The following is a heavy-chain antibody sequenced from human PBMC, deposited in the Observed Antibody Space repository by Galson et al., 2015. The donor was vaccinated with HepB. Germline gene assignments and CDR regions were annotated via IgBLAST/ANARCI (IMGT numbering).Heavy chain of an antibody. CDR1: GGSFSGYY. J-gene: IGHJ4*02. CDR3: ATMVRGVPWYFDY. CDR2: INHSGST. V-gene: IGHV4-34*01. Sequence: LSLTCAVYGGSFSGYYWSWIRQPPGKGLEWIGEINHSGSTNYNPSLKSRVTISVDTSKNQFSLKLSSVTAADTAVYYCATMVRGVPWYFDYWGQGTLVTVSS. D-gene: IGHD3-10*01.